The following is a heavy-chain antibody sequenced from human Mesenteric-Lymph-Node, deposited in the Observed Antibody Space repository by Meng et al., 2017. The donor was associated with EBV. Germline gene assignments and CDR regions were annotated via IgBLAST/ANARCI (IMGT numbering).Heavy chain of an antibody. CDR2: IHHSETA. CDR3: ARQGYCRTTTCSTWFDP. Sequence: QVAIQQWGDGLLKPSGTLSLTCVIYGGSFSGYSWNWIRQAPGKGLEWIGKIHHSETADYNPSLEDRVIISADTSKNQFSLKLTSVTAADTAVYYCARQGYCRTTTCSTWFDPWGQGTLVTVSS. CDR1: GGSFSGYS. J-gene: IGHJ5*02. D-gene: IGHD2-2*01. V-gene: IGHV4-34*01.